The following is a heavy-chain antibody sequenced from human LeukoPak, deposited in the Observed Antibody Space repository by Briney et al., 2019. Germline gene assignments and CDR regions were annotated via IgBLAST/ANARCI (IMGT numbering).Heavy chain of an antibody. Sequence: GESLQISCKGSGYSFTSYWIGWVRQMPGRGLEWMGIVYPGDSDTRYSPSFQGQVTLSADKSISTAYLQWSGLKASDTAMYYCARRSCANGICYRGSFDLWGRGTLVTVSS. J-gene: IGHJ2*01. CDR2: VYPGDSDT. CDR3: ARRSCANGICYRGSFDL. D-gene: IGHD2-8*01. CDR1: GYSFTSYW. V-gene: IGHV5-51*01.